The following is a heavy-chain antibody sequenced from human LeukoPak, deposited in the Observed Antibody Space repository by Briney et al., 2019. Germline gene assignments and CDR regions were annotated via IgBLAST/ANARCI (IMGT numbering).Heavy chain of an antibody. J-gene: IGHJ4*02. CDR2: ISSSSSYI. V-gene: IGHV3-21*01. Sequence: GGSLRLSCAASGFTFSSYAMSWVRQAPGKGLEWVSSISSSSSYIYYADSVKGRFTISRDNAKNSLYLQMNSLRAEDTAVYYCATGSGSYLDYFDYWGQGTLVTVSS. CDR1: GFTFSSYA. D-gene: IGHD3-10*01. CDR3: ATGSGSYLDYFDY.